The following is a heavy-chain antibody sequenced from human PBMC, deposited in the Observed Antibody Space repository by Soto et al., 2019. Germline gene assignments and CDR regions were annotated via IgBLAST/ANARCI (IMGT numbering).Heavy chain of an antibody. V-gene: IGHV1-3*01. D-gene: IGHD6-19*01. Sequence: GASVKVSCKASGYTFTSYAMHWVRQAPGQRLEWMGWINAGNGNTKYSQKFQGRVTITRDTSASTSYMELSSLRSEDTAVFYCARDKLFSRSSSGWYVVDYWGQGTLVTVSS. CDR2: INAGNGNT. CDR1: GYTFTSYA. J-gene: IGHJ4*02. CDR3: ARDKLFSRSSSGWYVVDY.